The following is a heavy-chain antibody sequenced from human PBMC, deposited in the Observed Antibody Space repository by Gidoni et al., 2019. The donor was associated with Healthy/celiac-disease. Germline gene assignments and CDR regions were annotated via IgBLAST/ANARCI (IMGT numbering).Heavy chain of an antibody. D-gene: IGHD1-26*01. J-gene: IGHJ2*01. V-gene: IGHV3-30*18. CDR1: GFTFSSYG. Sequence: QVQLVESGGGVVQPGRSLRLSCAASGFTFSSYGMHWVRQAPGKGLELVAVISYDGSNKYYAASVKGRFTISRDNSKNTLYLQMNSLRAEDTAVYYCAKDSEGFDLWGRGTLVTVSS. CDR2: ISYDGSNK. CDR3: AKDSEGFDL.